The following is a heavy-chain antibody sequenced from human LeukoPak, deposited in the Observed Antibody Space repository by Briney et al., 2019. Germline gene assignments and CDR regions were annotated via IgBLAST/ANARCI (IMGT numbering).Heavy chain of an antibody. J-gene: IGHJ4*02. V-gene: IGHV4-34*01. CDR2: INHSGST. D-gene: IGHD1-1*01. CDR3: ARGNWIGGGNFDY. Sequence: SEALSLTCAVYCGSFRGYYWSWIRQAPGKGLEWIGAINHSGSTYYNPSLKSRVTISVDTSKNQFSLKLSSVTAADTAVYYCARGNWIGGGNFDYWGQGTLVTVSP. CDR1: CGSFRGYY.